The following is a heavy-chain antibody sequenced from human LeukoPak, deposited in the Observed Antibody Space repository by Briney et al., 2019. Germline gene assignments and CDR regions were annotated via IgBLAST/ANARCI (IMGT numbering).Heavy chain of an antibody. Sequence: SETLSLTCTVSGDSISSYYWSWVRQPAGKGLEWIGRIHPSGSTNYNPSLKSRVTLSADTSKNQFSLKLSSVTAADTAVYYCARGPPPDFDYWGRGTLVIVSS. V-gene: IGHV4-4*07. J-gene: IGHJ4*02. CDR3: ARGPPPDFDY. CDR1: GDSISSYY. CDR2: IHPSGST.